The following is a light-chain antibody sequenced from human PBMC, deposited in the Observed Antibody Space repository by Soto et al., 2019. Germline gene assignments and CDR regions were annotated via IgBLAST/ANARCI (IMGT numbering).Light chain of an antibody. CDR2: AAS. J-gene: IGKJ5*01. V-gene: IGKV1-8*01. CDR1: QGISSY. CDR3: QQSYMDPIT. Sequence: AIRMTQSPSSLSASTGDRVTITCRASQGISSYLAWYQQKPGKAPKLLIYAASTLQSGVPSRFSGSGGGTDFTLSISSVQPEDFATYFCQQSYMDPITFGQGTRREIK.